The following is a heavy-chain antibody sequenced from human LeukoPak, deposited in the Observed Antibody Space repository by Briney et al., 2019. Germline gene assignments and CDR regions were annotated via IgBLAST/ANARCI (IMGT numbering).Heavy chain of an antibody. CDR3: AAQEVVPAAIYY. CDR1: GGSFSGYY. CDR2: IYHSGST. V-gene: IGHV4-34*01. Sequence: PSETLSLTCAVYGGSFSGYYWSWIRQPPGKGLEWIGYIYHSGSTYYNPSLKSRVTISVDRSKNQFSLKLSSVTAADTAVYYCAAQEVVPAAIYYWGQGTLVTVSS. D-gene: IGHD2-2*01. J-gene: IGHJ4*02.